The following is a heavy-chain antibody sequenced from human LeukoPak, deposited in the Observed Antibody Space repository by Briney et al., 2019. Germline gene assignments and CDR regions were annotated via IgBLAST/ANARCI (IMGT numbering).Heavy chain of an antibody. CDR1: GFTFDDYG. D-gene: IGHD6-13*01. J-gene: IGHJ4*02. Sequence: PGGSLRLSCAASGFTFDDYGMSRVRQAPGKGLEWVSGISTDGGNTHYADSVKGRFTISRDNAKSSLYLQMNSLRAEDTAFYYCARDLSTSWGSDYWGQGTLVTVSS. CDR3: ARDLSTSWGSDY. CDR2: ISTDGGNT. V-gene: IGHV3-20*04.